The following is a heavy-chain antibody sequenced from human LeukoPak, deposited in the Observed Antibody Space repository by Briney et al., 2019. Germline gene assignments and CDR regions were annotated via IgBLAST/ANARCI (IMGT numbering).Heavy chain of an antibody. Sequence: PGGSLTLSCAASGFTFCDYYMSWLPPAPGQGLEWVSDLSGSGGSTYYADYVKVRFTISTDNSKNMLYLQINSLRAEDTAVYYCAKDLEGDTSGYYYVDFWGQGTVVSVSS. CDR2: LSGSGGST. CDR1: GFTFCDYY. J-gene: IGHJ4*02. V-gene: IGHV3-23*01. CDR3: AKDLEGDTSGYYYVDF. D-gene: IGHD3-22*01.